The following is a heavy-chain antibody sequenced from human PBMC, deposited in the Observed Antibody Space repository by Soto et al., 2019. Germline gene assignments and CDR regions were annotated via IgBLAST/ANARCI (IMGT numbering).Heavy chain of an antibody. Sequence: QVQLVQSGAEVKKPGSSVKVSCKASGGTFSSYAISWVRQAPGQGLEWMGGIIPIFGTANYAQKFQGRVTITADKSTSTAYMELSSLRSEDTAVYYCARPYSSSSGYYCYGMDVWGQGTTVTVSS. CDR2: IIPIFGTA. CDR3: ARPYSSSSGYYCYGMDV. D-gene: IGHD6-6*01. J-gene: IGHJ6*02. V-gene: IGHV1-69*06. CDR1: GGTFSSYA.